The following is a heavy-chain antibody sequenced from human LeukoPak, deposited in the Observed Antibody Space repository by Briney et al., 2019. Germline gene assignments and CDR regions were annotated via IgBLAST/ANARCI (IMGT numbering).Heavy chain of an antibody. CDR3: ARDRMGATPE. J-gene: IGHJ4*02. CDR2: ISGSGGST. CDR1: GFTFSSYG. D-gene: IGHD1-26*01. V-gene: IGHV3-23*01. Sequence: GGSLRLSCAASGFTFSSYGMSWVRQAPGKGLEWVSAISGSGGSTYYADSVKGRFTISRDNAMNSVYLQMNSLRAEDTAVYYCARDRMGATPEWGQGTLVTVSS.